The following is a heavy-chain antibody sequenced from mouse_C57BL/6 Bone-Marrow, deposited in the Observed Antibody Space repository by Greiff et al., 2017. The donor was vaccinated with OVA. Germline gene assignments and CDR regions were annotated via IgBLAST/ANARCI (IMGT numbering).Heavy chain of an antibody. J-gene: IGHJ3*01. CDR2: ISSGSSTI. CDR1: GFTFSDYG. Sequence: EVHLVESGGGLVKPGGSLKLSCAASGFTFSDYGMHWVRQAPEKGLEWVAYISSGSSTIYYADTVKGRFTISRDNAKNTLFLQMTSLRSEDTAMYYCARHYGSSYEGLGFAYWGQGTLVTVSA. CDR3: ARHYGSSYEGLGFAY. D-gene: IGHD1-1*01. V-gene: IGHV5-17*01.